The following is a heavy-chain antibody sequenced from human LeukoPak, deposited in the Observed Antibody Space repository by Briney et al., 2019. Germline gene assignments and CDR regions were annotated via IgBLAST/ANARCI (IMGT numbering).Heavy chain of an antibody. J-gene: IGHJ4*02. Sequence: SETLSLTCTVSGGSISSGGYYWSWIRQHPGKGLEWIGYIYYSGSTYYNPSLKSRVTISVVTSKNQFSLKLSSVTAADTAVYYCASRTIFGVDHWGQGTLVTVSS. CDR2: IYYSGST. V-gene: IGHV4-31*03. D-gene: IGHD3-3*01. CDR3: ASRTIFGVDH. CDR1: GGSISSGGYY.